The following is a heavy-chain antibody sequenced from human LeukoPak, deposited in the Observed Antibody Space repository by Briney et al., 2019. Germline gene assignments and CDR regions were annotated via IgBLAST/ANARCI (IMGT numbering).Heavy chain of an antibody. J-gene: IGHJ4*02. CDR1: GFTFSDYY. Sequence: PGGSLRLSCAASGFTFSDYYMSWIRQAPGKGLEWVSYISSSGSTIYYADSVKGRFTISRDNAKNTLYLQMNSLRAEDTAVYYCAKAHSSSWYYFGDWGQGALVIVSS. CDR3: AKAHSSSWYYFGD. V-gene: IGHV3-11*01. D-gene: IGHD6-13*01. CDR2: ISSSGSTI.